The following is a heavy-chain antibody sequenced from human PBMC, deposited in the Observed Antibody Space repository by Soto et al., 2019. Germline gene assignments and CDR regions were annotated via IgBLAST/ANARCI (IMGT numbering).Heavy chain of an antibody. V-gene: IGHV1-69*02. Sequence: SGKVSCKASGGTFSSYTISWVRQAPGQGLEWMGRIIPILGIANYAQKFQGRVTITADKSTSTAYMELSRLRSEDTAVYYCATLPLFWSGLYLSPSDSSDIWGQGTMVTVSS. CDR3: ATLPLFWSGLYLSPSDSSDI. CDR1: GGTFSSYT. J-gene: IGHJ3*02. D-gene: IGHD3-3*01. CDR2: IIPILGIA.